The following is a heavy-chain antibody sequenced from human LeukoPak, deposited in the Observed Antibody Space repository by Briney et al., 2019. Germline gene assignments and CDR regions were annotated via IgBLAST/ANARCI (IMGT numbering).Heavy chain of an antibody. CDR3: AKYYYDSGGRGNDAFDV. J-gene: IGHJ3*01. D-gene: IGHD3-22*01. CDR2: IWYDGSNK. CDR1: GFTFSSYG. V-gene: IGHV3-33*06. Sequence: PGGSLRLSCAASGFTFSSYGMHWVRQAPGKGLEWVAVIWYDGSNKYYADSVKGRFTISRDNSKNTLYLQMSSLRAEDTATFYCAKYYYDSGGRGNDAFDVWGQGTLVTVSS.